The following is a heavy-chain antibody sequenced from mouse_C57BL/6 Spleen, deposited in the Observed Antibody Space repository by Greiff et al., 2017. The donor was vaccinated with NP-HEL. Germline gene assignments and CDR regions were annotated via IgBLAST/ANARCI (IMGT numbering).Heavy chain of an antibody. J-gene: IGHJ2*01. Sequence: QVQLQQPGAELVMPGASVKLSCKASGYTFTSYWMHWVKQRPGQGLEWIGEIDPSDSYTNYNQKFKGKSTLTVDKSSRTAYMQLSSVTSEDSAVYYWARRDYYGSLDYWGKGTTLTGSS. CDR1: GYTFTSYW. D-gene: IGHD1-1*01. V-gene: IGHV1-69*01. CDR3: ARRDYYGSLDY. CDR2: IDPSDSYT.